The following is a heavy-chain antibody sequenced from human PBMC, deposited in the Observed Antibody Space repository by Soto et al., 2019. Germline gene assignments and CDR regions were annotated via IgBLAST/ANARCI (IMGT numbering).Heavy chain of an antibody. J-gene: IGHJ4*02. CDR1: GGSISSGYY. CDR2: IYYTGST. Sequence: KASETLSLTCTVSGGSISSGYYWTWIRQRPGEGLEWIGYIYYTGSTYYNPSLQNRVTISLDTSKNQFSLKLSSLTAADTAVYYCARGLYSSSPPFDYWGQGTLVTVSS. V-gene: IGHV4-31*03. CDR3: ARGLYSSSPPFDY. D-gene: IGHD6-13*01.